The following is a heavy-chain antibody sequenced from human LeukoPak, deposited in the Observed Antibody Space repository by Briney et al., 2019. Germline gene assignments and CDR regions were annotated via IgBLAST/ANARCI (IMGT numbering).Heavy chain of an antibody. CDR1: GFTFGDYA. J-gene: IGHJ3*02. CDR3: TRVGTPKVKKGAFDT. D-gene: IGHD1-14*01. CDR2: IRSKAYGGTT. Sequence: GGSLRLSCTASGFTFGDYAMSWFRRAPGKGLEWVGFIRSKAYGGTTEYAASVKGRFTISRDDSKSIAYLQMNSLKTEDTAVYYCTRVGTPKVKKGAFDTWGQGTMVTVSS. V-gene: IGHV3-49*03.